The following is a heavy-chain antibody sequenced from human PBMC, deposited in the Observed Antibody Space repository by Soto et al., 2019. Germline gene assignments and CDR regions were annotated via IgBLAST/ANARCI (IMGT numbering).Heavy chain of an antibody. CDR3: GGDIFTGRKSMGGY. CDR2: LIAVLGIA. Sequence: QVQLVQSGAEVKKPGSSVKVSCKASGGTFSSYTISWVRQAPGQGLEWMGRLIAVLGIANYAQKFQGRVTITAAKSTSTADMELSSRRSEDTAVYYCGGDIFTGRKSMGGYWGQGTLVTVSS. V-gene: IGHV1-69*02. CDR1: GGTFSSYT. D-gene: IGHD3-9*01. J-gene: IGHJ4*02.